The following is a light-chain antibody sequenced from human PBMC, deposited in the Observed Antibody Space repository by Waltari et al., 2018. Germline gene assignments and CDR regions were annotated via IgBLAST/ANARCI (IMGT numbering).Light chain of an antibody. CDR1: SHDVDDFNY. Sequence: QSVLTQPASVSGSPGQSITISCTGSSHDVDDFNYVAWYQQHPDKAPKLILFDVTTRASGGSRRLSGSKSANTASLTISGLQAEDEAFYYCSSHTTRSLLGVFGGGTKLTVL. V-gene: IGLV2-14*03. J-gene: IGLJ2*01. CDR2: DVT. CDR3: SSHTTRSLLGV.